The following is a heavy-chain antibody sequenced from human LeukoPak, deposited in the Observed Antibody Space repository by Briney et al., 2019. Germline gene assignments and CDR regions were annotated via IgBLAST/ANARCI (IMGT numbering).Heavy chain of an antibody. D-gene: IGHD2-2*01. CDR1: GFTFSSYG. Sequence: PGGSLRLSCAASGFTFSSYGMHWVRRAPGKGLEWVAFIRYDGSNKYYADSVKGRFTISRDNSKNTLYLQMNSLRAEDTAVYYCAKDQFVVVPATDALDIWGQGTMVTVSS. J-gene: IGHJ3*02. CDR2: IRYDGSNK. V-gene: IGHV3-30*02. CDR3: AKDQFVVVPATDALDI.